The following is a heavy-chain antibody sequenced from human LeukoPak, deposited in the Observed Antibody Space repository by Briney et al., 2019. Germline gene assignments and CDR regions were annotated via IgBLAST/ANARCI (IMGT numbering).Heavy chain of an antibody. J-gene: IGHJ4*02. CDR3: ARVAGFGFGIDY. Sequence: SETLSLTCAVSGYFISSGYYWGWIRQPPGKGLEWIGSIYHSGSTYYNPSLKSRVPISVDTSKNQFSLKLSSVTAADTAVYYCARVAGFGFGIDYWGQGTLVTVSS. CDR2: IYHSGST. D-gene: IGHD6-19*01. V-gene: IGHV4-38-2*01. CDR1: GYFISSGYY.